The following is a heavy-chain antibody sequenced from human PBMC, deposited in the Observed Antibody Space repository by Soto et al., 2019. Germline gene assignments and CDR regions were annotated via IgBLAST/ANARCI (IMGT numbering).Heavy chain of an antibody. J-gene: IGHJ4*02. V-gene: IGHV3-23*01. Sequence: GGSLRLSCAASGFTFNTYAMNWVRQGTGKGLEWVSAISRVDDSTYYANSVKGRFTMSRDTSQNTLYLQMNSLRAEDTAVYYCASGGSGNLVGTYFDFWGQGTLVTVSS. CDR3: ASGGSGNLVGTYFDF. CDR2: ISRVDDST. D-gene: IGHD3-16*01. CDR1: GFTFNTYA.